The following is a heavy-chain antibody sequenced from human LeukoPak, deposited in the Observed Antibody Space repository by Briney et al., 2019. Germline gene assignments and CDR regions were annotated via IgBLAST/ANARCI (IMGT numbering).Heavy chain of an antibody. J-gene: IGHJ6*02. CDR3: ASRAYWSIGYYGMDV. CDR2: IIPIFDTA. V-gene: IGHV1-69*01. D-gene: IGHD3-16*01. Sequence: ASVKVSCKASGGTFSSYAISWVRQAPGQGLEWMGGIIPIFDTANYAQKFQGRVTITADESTSTAYMELSSLRSEDTAVYYCASRAYWSIGYYGMDVWGQGTTVTVSS. CDR1: GGTFSSYA.